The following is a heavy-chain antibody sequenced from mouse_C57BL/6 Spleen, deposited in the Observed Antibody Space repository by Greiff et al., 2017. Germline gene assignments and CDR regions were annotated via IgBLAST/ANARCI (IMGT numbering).Heavy chain of an antibody. CDR1: GFTFSSYA. Sequence: EVHLVESGGGLVKPGGSLKLSCAASGFTFSSYAMSWVRQTPEKRLEWVATISDGGSYTYYPDNVKGRFTISRDNAKNNLYLQMSHLKSEDTAMYYCARDRGYSTYAMDYWGQGTSVTVSS. D-gene: IGHD2-5*01. J-gene: IGHJ4*01. CDR3: ARDRGYSTYAMDY. CDR2: ISDGGSYT. V-gene: IGHV5-4*01.